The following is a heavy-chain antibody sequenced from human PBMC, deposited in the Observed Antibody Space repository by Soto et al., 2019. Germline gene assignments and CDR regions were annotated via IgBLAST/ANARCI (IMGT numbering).Heavy chain of an antibody. V-gene: IGHV3-30-3*01. Sequence: GGSLRLSCAASGFTFSSYAMHWVRQAPGMGLEWVAVISYDGSNKYYADSVKGRFSISRDNSRNTLYLQMNSLRAEDTAVYYCARVTITTDCYYPFDCWGQGTLVTVSS. CDR3: ARVTITTDCYYPFDC. CDR1: GFTFSSYA. CDR2: ISYDGSNK. D-gene: IGHD2-21*02. J-gene: IGHJ4*02.